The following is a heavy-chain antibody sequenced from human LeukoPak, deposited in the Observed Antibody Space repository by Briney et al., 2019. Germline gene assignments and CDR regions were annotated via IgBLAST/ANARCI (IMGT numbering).Heavy chain of an antibody. J-gene: IGHJ4*02. D-gene: IGHD4-17*01. CDR2: IYYSGST. V-gene: IGHV4-39*01. CDR1: GGSISSSSYY. Sequence: PSETLSLTCTVSGGSISSSSYYWGWIRQPPGKGLEWIGSIYYSGSTYYNPSLKSRVTISVDTSKNQFSLKLSSVTAADTAVYYCARLPTVTFFDYWGQGTLVTDSS. CDR3: ARLPTVTFFDY.